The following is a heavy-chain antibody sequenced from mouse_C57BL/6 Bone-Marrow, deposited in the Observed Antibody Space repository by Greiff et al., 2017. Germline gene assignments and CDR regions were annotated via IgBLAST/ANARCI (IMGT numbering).Heavy chain of an antibody. Sequence: VQLQQSGPVLVKPGASVKMSCKGSGYTFTDYYMNWVKQSHGKSLEWIGVINPYNGGTSYNQKFKGKATLTVDKSSSTAYMELNSLTSEDSAVYYCARAITTVLDYWGQGTTLTVSS. CDR3: ARAITTVLDY. CDR1: GYTFTDYY. J-gene: IGHJ2*01. D-gene: IGHD1-1*01. CDR2: INPYNGGT. V-gene: IGHV1-19*01.